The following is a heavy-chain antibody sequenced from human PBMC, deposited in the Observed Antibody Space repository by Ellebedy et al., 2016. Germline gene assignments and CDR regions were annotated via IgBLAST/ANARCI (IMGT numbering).Heavy chain of an antibody. CDR3: AGHYIVVVPAAKMDWFDP. D-gene: IGHD2-2*01. CDR2: INHSGST. V-gene: IGHV4-34*01. Sequence: SETLSLTXAVYGGSFSGYYWSWIRQPPGKGLEWIGEINHSGSTNYNPSLKSRVTISVDTSKNQFSLKLSSVTAADTAVYYCAGHYIVVVPAAKMDWFDPWGQGTLVTVSS. J-gene: IGHJ5*02. CDR1: GGSFSGYY.